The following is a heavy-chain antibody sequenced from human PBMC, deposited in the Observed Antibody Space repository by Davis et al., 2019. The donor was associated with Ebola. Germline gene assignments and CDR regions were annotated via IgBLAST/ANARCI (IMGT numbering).Heavy chain of an antibody. CDR3: VRVAVPYYDFWSGASPPEDY. CDR2: INPNSGGT. V-gene: IGHV1-2*04. CDR1: GYTFTGYY. Sequence: AASVKVSCKASGYTFTGYYMHWVRQAPGQGLEWMGWINPNSGGTNYAQKFQGWVTMTRDTSISTAYMELSRLRSDDTAVYYCVRVAVPYYDFWSGASPPEDYWGQGTLVTVSS. J-gene: IGHJ4*02. D-gene: IGHD3-3*01.